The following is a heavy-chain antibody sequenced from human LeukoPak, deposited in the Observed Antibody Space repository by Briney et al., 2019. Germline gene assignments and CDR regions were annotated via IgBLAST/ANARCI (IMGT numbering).Heavy chain of an antibody. Sequence: ASVKVSCKASGYTLTGYYIHWVRQAPGQGLEWMGWINPDSGATEYAQKFQGRVTMTRDTSITTAYMELNRLTSDDTAVYYCAREGSSAINTKWSDPWGQGTLVAVSS. J-gene: IGHJ5*02. D-gene: IGHD5-12*01. CDR1: GYTLTGYY. CDR3: AREGSSAINTKWSDP. V-gene: IGHV1-2*02. CDR2: INPDSGAT.